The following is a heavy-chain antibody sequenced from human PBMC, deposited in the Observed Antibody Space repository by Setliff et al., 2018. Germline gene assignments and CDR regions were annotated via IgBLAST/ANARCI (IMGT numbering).Heavy chain of an antibody. J-gene: IGHJ4*02. Sequence: ASVKVSCKASGYSFSTYAMHWVRQAPGQRLEWMGWINGGNGNTKYSQKFQGRITITRDTSASTAYMEMSCLRSEDTAVYYCARDREYCSRTSCYIDYWGQGALVTVSS. V-gene: IGHV1-3*01. D-gene: IGHD2-2*02. CDR3: ARDREYCSRTSCYIDY. CDR1: GYSFSTYA. CDR2: INGGNGNT.